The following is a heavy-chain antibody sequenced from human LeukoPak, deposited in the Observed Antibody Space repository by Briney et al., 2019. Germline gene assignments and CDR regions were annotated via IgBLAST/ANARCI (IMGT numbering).Heavy chain of an antibody. CDR3: ARGARVNSDAFDI. J-gene: IGHJ3*02. V-gene: IGHV3-48*03. D-gene: IGHD1-1*01. Sequence: GGSLRLSCAASGFTFSSSAMSWVRQAPGKGLEWVSYISSSGNTIYEADSVKGRFTMSRDNAKNSLYLQMNSLRAEDTAVYYCARGARVNSDAFDIWGQGTMVTVSS. CDR2: ISSSGNTI. CDR1: GFTFSSSA.